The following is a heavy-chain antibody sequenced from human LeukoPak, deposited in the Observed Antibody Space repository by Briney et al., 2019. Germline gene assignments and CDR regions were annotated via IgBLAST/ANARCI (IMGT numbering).Heavy chain of an antibody. J-gene: IGHJ4*02. CDR1: GYSFTSYW. Sequence: GESLKISCKGSGYSFTSYWIGWVRQMPGKGLEWMGIIYLSDSDTRYSPSFQGQVTISADKSISTAYLQWSSLKASDSAMYYCAWPSRGYNGPFDYWGQGTLVTVSS. V-gene: IGHV5-51*01. D-gene: IGHD5-12*01. CDR3: AWPSRGYNGPFDY. CDR2: IYLSDSDT.